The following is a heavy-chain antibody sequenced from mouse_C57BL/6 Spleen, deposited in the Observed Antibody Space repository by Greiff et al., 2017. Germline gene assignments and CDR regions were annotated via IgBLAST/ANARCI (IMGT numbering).Heavy chain of an antibody. CDR1: GYSFTSDY. J-gene: IGHJ4*01. Sequence: VQLQQSGPGLAKPSQTLSLTCSVTGYSFTSDYWNWIRKFPGNKLEYIGYISYSGSTYYNPSLKSRSSITPDTSKNQYYLQLNSVTTEDTATYYWARGGSGYAMDYWGQGTSVTVSS. V-gene: IGHV3-8*01. CDR3: ARGGSGYAMDY. CDR2: ISYSGST.